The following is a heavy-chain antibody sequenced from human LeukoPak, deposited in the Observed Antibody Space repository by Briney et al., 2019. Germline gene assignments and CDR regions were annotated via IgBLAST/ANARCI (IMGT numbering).Heavy chain of an antibody. V-gene: IGHV3-23*01. CDR2: ISGRGDST. Sequence: GGSLRLSCAASSFIFSIYAMTWVRQAPGKGLEWVSAISGRGDSTYYADSVKGRFTISRDNSKNTLYLQMNNLRAEDTAVYYCANDLTGGSYYFAMDVWGPGTTVTASS. D-gene: IGHD7-27*01. CDR1: SFIFSIYA. J-gene: IGHJ6*02. CDR3: ANDLTGGSYYFAMDV.